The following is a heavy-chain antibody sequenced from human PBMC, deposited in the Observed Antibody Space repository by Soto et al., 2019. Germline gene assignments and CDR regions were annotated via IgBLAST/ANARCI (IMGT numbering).Heavy chain of an antibody. J-gene: IGHJ4*02. Sequence: DVLLLESAGGLVQPGGSLRLSCAASGFTFSTYAMSWVRQAPGEGLEWVATVSNSGDRTYYADSVKGRFTISRDNSKNTVYLQMSSLRPEDTAVYSCAKDRGSIHFEYWGQGTLVAVSP. CDR1: GFTFSTYA. CDR3: AKDRGSIHFEY. CDR2: VSNSGDRT. D-gene: IGHD3-10*01. V-gene: IGHV3-23*01.